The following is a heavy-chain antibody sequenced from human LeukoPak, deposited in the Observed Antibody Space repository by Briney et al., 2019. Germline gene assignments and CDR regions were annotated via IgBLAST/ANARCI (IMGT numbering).Heavy chain of an antibody. CDR1: GFTFSSYG. CDR3: ATVLHTSMTTWAAFDT. D-gene: IGHD5-18*01. Sequence: GGSLRLSCAASGFTFSSYGMHWVRQAPGEGLEWVAVIWYDGSNKYYADSVKGRFTISRDNSKNTVSLQMNSLRAEDTALYYCATVLHTSMTTWAAFDTWGQGTMVTVSS. V-gene: IGHV3-33*01. CDR2: IWYDGSNK. J-gene: IGHJ3*02.